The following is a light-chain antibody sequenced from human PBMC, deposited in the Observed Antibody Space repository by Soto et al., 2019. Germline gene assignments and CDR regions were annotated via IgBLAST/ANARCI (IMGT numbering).Light chain of an antibody. V-gene: IGKV3-15*01. CDR2: GAS. CDR1: QSVNNN. Sequence: EIVMTQSPATLSVSPGERATLFCRASQSVNNNFLAWYQQKPGQAPRLLIHGASTRATGIPARFSGSGSGTEFTLTTSSLQSEDFAVDYCQQYSAWPLTFGGGTKVEIK. CDR3: QQYSAWPLT. J-gene: IGKJ4*01.